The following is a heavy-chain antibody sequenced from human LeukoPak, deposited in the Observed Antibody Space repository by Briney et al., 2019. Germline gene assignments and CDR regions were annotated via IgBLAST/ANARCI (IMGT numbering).Heavy chain of an antibody. CDR3: ARQEVVPVISLGHYNYHYYMAV. CDR1: GYSFAIYW. V-gene: IGHV5-51*01. Sequence: GESLQISCKASGYSFAIYWISWVRQMPGNDLEWLGLIYPGDSETKYSPALQGQVTISVDKSISTAYLQWSNLKDSDTAIYYCARQEVVPVISLGHYNYHYYMAVWGTGTTVTVAS. CDR2: IYPGDSET. D-gene: IGHD1/OR15-1a*01. J-gene: IGHJ6*03.